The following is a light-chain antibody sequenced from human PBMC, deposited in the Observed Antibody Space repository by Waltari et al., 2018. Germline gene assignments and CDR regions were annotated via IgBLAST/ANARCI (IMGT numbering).Light chain of an antibody. CDR2: SDN. CDR3: ATWDERLTGFWV. Sequence: QSVLTQPPSASGTPGPTVTISCSGGSANVGTNSVSWYKQLPGVAPELLPYSDNQRPPGVPDRFSGSRSGTSASLAISGLRSDDEADYYCATWDERLTGFWVFGGGTRLTV. V-gene: IGLV1-47*02. J-gene: IGLJ3*02. CDR1: SANVGTNS.